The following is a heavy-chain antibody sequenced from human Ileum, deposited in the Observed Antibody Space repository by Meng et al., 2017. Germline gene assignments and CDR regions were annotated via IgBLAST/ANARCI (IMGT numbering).Heavy chain of an antibody. J-gene: IGHJ4*02. D-gene: IGHD2-15*01. Sequence: QVQLVQSGPDVKRPGASVMVSRKASGATFTSFVIHWVRQAPGQRLEWMGWIHAGNGNRKYSQKFQGRVTFTTDTSATTAYLDLSSLRSEDTAVYYCARDPSGGKFHYFDSWGQGTLVTVSS. CDR3: ARDPSGGKFHYFDS. V-gene: IGHV1-3*01. CDR1: GATFTSFV. CDR2: IHAGNGNR.